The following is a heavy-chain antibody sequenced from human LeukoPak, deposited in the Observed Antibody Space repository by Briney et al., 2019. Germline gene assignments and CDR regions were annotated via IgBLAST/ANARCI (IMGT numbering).Heavy chain of an antibody. CDR3: ARGWWQTTGWDADH. CDR2: ILPVASRP. CDR1: GDTFGNYD. J-gene: IGHJ5*02. Sequence: SVKVSCKASGDTFGNYDFAWVRLAPGQGLEWLGGILPVASRPDYAPSFKDRITINADEPTSTVSMELTSLRSDVTAVYYCARGWWQTTGWDADHWGQGTLVTVAS. V-gene: IGHV1-69*01. D-gene: IGHD6-19*01.